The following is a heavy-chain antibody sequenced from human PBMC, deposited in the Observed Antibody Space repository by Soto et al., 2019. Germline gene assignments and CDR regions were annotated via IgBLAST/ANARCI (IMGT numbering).Heavy chain of an antibody. J-gene: IGHJ5*02. CDR1: GYTFTSYG. D-gene: IGHD2-2*01. V-gene: IGHV1-18*04. CDR3: ARDFTQQFVVVPADMKPWRWFDP. Sequence: ASVKVSCKASGYTFTSYGISWVRESPGQGLEWMGWISAYNGNTNYAQKLQGRVTMTTDTSTSTAYMELRSLRSDDTAVYYCARDFTQQFVVVPADMKPWRWFDPWGQGTLVTVSS. CDR2: ISAYNGNT.